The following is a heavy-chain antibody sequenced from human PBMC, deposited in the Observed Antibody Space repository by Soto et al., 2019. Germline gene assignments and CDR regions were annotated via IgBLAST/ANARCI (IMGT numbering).Heavy chain of an antibody. J-gene: IGHJ6*02. V-gene: IGHV1-18*01. CDR1: GYTFTSYG. CDR2: ISAYNGNT. Sequence: GASVKVSCKASGYTFTSYGISWVRLAPGQGLEWMGWISAYNGNTNYALKLQGRVTMTTDTSTSTAYMELRSLRSDDTAVYYCARDRGSSPTYGMHVWGQGTTVTVSS. D-gene: IGHD6-6*01. CDR3: ARDRGSSPTYGMHV.